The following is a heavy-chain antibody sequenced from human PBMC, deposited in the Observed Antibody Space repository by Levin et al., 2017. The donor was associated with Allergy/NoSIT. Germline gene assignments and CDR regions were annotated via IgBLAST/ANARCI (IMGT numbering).Heavy chain of an antibody. Sequence: GESLKISYAASGFTFSSYGMHWVRQTPGKGLEWVAVISYDGSNKYYADSVKGRFTISRDNSENSLYLQMSSLRVEDTAVYYCARFMSSTNTFDYWGQGTLVTVSS. CDR1: GFTFSSYG. CDR3: ARFMSSTNTFDY. CDR2: ISYDGSNK. V-gene: IGHV3-30*03. J-gene: IGHJ4*02.